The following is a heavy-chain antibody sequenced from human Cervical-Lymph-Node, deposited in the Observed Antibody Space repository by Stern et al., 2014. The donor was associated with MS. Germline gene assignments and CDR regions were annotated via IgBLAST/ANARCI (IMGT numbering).Heavy chain of an antibody. V-gene: IGHV3-72*01. CDR3: VLTPIT. CDR2: VSNKAHGDTT. CDR1: GFNFSDHY. J-gene: IGHJ3*01. D-gene: IGHD2-21*02. Sequence: EVQLEESGGGLVQPGESLRLSCAVSGFNFSDHYIDWVRQGPGKGLEWVGRVSNKAHGDTTEYAASVKGRFTISRDDSSNSLYLQMNSLKTEDTAVYYCVLTPITWGQGTLVTVSS.